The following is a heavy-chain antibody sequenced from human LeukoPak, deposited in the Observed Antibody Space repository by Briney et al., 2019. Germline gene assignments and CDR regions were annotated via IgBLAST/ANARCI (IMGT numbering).Heavy chain of an antibody. V-gene: IGHV1-46*01. Sequence: AASVKVSCKASGYIFTSNYIHWVRQAPGQGLEWMGMIYPRDGSTSYAQRFQDRVTVTRETSTSTVHMELSGLRSEDTAVYYCARDLYSSGSLDVWGQGTTVTVSS. CDR2: IYPRDGST. CDR3: ARDLYSSGSLDV. J-gene: IGHJ6*02. D-gene: IGHD6-19*01. CDR1: GYIFTSNY.